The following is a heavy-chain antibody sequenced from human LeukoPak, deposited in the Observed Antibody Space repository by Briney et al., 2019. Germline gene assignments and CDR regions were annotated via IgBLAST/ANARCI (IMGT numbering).Heavy chain of an antibody. CDR2: IYYSGST. CDR1: GGSISSYY. Sequence: SETLSLTCTVSGGSISSYYWSWIRQPPGKGLEWIGYIYYSGSTNYNPSLKSRVTISVDTSKNQFSLKLSSVTAADTAVYYCARVATYYDYVWGSYRYYFDYWGQGTLVTVSS. D-gene: IGHD3-16*02. V-gene: IGHV4-59*01. CDR3: ARVATYYDYVWGSYRYYFDY. J-gene: IGHJ4*02.